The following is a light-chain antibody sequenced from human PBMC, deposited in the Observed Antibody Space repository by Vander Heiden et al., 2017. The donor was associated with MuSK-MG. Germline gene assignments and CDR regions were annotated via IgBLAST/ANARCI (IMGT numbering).Light chain of an antibody. V-gene: IGLV3-1*01. CDR3: QAWDSSTVV. CDR1: KLGDKY. CDR2: QDS. Sequence: SYELTQPPSVSVPPGQTASITCSGDKLGDKYACWYQQKPGQSPVRVIYQDSKRPSGIPERFSGSNSGNTATLTISGTQAMDEADYYCQAWDSSTVVFGGGTKLTVL. J-gene: IGLJ2*01.